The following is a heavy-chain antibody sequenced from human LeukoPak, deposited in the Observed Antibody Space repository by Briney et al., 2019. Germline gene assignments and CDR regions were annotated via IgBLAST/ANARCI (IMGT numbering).Heavy chain of an antibody. CDR3: ARVLYFDWSLYYFDY. J-gene: IGHJ4*02. CDR1: GGSFSGYY. V-gene: IGHV4-34*01. Sequence: SETLSLTCAVYGGSFSGYYWSWIRQPPGKGLEWIGEINHSGSTNYNPSLKSRVTISVDTSKNQFSLKLSSVTAADTAVYYCARVLYFDWSLYYFDYWGQGTLVTVSS. CDR2: INHSGST. D-gene: IGHD3-9*01.